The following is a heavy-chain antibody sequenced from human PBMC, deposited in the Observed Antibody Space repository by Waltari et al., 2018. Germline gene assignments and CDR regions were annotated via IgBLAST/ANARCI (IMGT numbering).Heavy chain of an antibody. CDR2: IGSSGANT. J-gene: IGHJ4*02. CDR1: DCTFNGFP. CDR3: VKDRPDWPIDY. Sequence: EVQLLESGGGLVQPGGPLNPPCQPLDCTFNGFPLTGFRQAPGKGLEWVSSIGSSGANTYYANSVKGRFTVSRDNSKNTVYLQINSLRAEDTATYYCVKDRPDWPIDYWGQGTLVTVSS. V-gene: IGHV3-23*01. D-gene: IGHD3-9*01.